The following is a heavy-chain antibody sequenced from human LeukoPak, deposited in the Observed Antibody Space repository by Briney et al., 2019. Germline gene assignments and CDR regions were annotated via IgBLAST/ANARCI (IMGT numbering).Heavy chain of an antibody. V-gene: IGHV3-30*02. CDR3: ARADYGDYYYFDY. Sequence: GGSLRLSCAASGFTFSSYGMHWVRQAPGKGLEWVSFIRYDGSDKYYADSVRGRFTISRDNPKNTLYLQMNSLRAEDTAVYYCARADYGDYYYFDYWGQGTLVTVSS. D-gene: IGHD4-17*01. CDR1: GFTFSSYG. CDR2: IRYDGSDK. J-gene: IGHJ4*02.